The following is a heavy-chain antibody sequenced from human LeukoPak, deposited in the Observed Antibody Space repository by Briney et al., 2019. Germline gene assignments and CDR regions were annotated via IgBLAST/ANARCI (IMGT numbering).Heavy chain of an antibody. J-gene: IGHJ4*02. CDR1: GFTFSSYA. V-gene: IGHV3-30*01. D-gene: IGHD3-9*01. CDR2: IPYDGSNK. Sequence: GGSLRLSCAASGFTFSSYAMHWVRQAPGKGLEWVAVIPYDGSNKYYADSVKGRFTISRDNSKNTLYLQMNSLRAEDTAVYYCARDAWFDMAVPDYWGQGTLVTVSS. CDR3: ARDAWFDMAVPDY.